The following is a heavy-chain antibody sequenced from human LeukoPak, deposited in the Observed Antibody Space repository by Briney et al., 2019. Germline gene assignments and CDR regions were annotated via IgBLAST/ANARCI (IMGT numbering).Heavy chain of an antibody. Sequence: ASVTVSCTASGYTFTGYYMHWVRQAPGQGLEWMGWINPTSGGTNYAQKFQGRVTMTRDTSISTAYMELSSLRSDDAAFYYCATALSLADFDYWGQGTLVTVSS. V-gene: IGHV1-2*02. D-gene: IGHD3-16*01. J-gene: IGHJ4*02. CDR1: GYTFTGYY. CDR2: INPTSGGT. CDR3: ATALSLADFDY.